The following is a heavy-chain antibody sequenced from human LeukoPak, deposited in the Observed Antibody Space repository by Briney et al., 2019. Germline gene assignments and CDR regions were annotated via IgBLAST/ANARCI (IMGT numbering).Heavy chain of an antibody. Sequence: ASVKVSCKASGYTFTGYYMHWVRQAPGQGLEWMGWINPNSGGTNYAQKFQGRVTMTRDTSISTAYMELSRLRSDDTAVYYCARDAGEILRVNWFDPWGQGTLVTVSS. CDR1: GYTFTGYY. D-gene: IGHD1-26*01. CDR2: INPNSGGT. CDR3: ARDAGEILRVNWFDP. V-gene: IGHV1-2*02. J-gene: IGHJ5*02.